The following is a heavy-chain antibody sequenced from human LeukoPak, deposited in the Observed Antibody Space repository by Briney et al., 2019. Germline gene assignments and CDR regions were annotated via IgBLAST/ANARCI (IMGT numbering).Heavy chain of an antibody. V-gene: IGHV3-23*01. CDR3: ARDFLHLGG. J-gene: IGHJ3*01. Sequence: GGTLRLSCVASGFTFTSSAMSWVRQAPGKGLEWVSAISGRSGTTYYADSVKGRFTISRDNSKNTLYLQMNSLRAGDTAVYYCARDFLHLGGWGQGTMVTVSS. D-gene: IGHD3-16*01. CDR1: GFTFTSSA. CDR2: ISGRSGTT.